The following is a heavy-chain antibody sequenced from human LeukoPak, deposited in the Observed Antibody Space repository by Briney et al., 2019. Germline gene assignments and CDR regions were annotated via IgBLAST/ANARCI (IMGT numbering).Heavy chain of an antibody. CDR2: ISGSGGST. CDR1: GLTFSSYA. CDR3: ARTYYYDSLVVDAFDI. D-gene: IGHD3-22*01. Sequence: GGSLRLSCAASGLTFSSYAMSWVRQAPGKGLEWVSGISGSGGSTHYADSVKGRFTISRDNSKNTLYLQMNSLRAEDTAVYYCARTYYYDSLVVDAFDIWGQGTMVTVSS. J-gene: IGHJ3*02. V-gene: IGHV3-23*01.